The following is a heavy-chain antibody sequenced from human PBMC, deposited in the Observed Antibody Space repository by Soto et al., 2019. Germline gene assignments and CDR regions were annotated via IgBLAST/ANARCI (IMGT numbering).Heavy chain of an antibody. CDR2: ISGSGGST. CDR1: GFTFSSYA. CDR3: AKARAQYYDFWSGYPVDY. Sequence: GPLRLSCAASGFTFSSYAMSWVRQAPGKGLEWVSAISGSGGSTYYADSVKGRFTISRDNSKNTLYLQMNSLRAEDTAVYYCAKARAQYYDFWSGYPVDYWGQGTLVTVSS. D-gene: IGHD3-3*01. J-gene: IGHJ4*02. V-gene: IGHV3-23*01.